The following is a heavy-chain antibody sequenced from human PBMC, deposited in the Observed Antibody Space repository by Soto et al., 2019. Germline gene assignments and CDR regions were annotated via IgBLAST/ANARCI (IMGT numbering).Heavy chain of an antibody. V-gene: IGHV1-18*01. D-gene: IGHD5-18*01. J-gene: IGHJ6*02. CDR2: ISGYNGQT. CDR3: AEDGRKELWVEGRSAIDT. Sequence: QVQLVQSGPEVKKPGASVKVSCKASGYTFTTYGISWVRQAPGQGLEWMGWISGYNGQTNYAQKFRGRVTITTDTSTSTATTELRGRRADEKVRYYCAEDGRKELWVEGRSAIDTWGQGNTVTV. CDR1: GYTFTTYG.